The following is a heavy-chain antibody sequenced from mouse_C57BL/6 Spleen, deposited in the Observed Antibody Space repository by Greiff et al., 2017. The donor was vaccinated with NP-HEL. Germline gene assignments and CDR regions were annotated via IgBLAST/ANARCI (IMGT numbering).Heavy chain of an antibody. D-gene: IGHD1-1*01. Sequence: EVKLVESGGGLVQPGGSLKLSCAASGFTFSDYYMYWVRQTPEKRLEWVAYISNGGGSTYYPDTVKGRFTISRDNAKNTLYLQMSRLKSEDTAMYYSARRPLQTVVAEAMDYWGQGTSVTVSS. V-gene: IGHV5-12*01. CDR3: ARRPLQTVVAEAMDY. CDR1: GFTFSDYY. J-gene: IGHJ4*01. CDR2: ISNGGGST.